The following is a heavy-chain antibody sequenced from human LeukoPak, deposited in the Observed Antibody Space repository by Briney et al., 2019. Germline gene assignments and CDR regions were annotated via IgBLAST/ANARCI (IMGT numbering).Heavy chain of an antibody. D-gene: IGHD4-17*01. CDR3: ARLSSHYGDYKVDP. CDR2: INPNSGGT. Sequence: ASVKVSCKASGYIFTGYYMHWVRQAPGQGLEWMGWINPNSGGTNYAQKFQGRVTMTRDTSISTAYMELSRLRSDDTAVYYCARLSSHYGDYKVDPWGQGTLVTVSS. CDR1: GYIFTGYY. J-gene: IGHJ5*02. V-gene: IGHV1-2*02.